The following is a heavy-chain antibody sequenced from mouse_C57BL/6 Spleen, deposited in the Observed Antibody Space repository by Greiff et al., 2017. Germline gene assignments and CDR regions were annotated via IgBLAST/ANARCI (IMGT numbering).Heavy chain of an antibody. Sequence: EVKVVESGGGLVQPGGSLSLSCAASGFTFTDYYMSWVRQPPGQALEWLGFIRNKANGSTSEYSASVKGRFTISRDNAESILYRQMKALRAEDRDTDDCARSPDYYGSSYIMDYWGQGTSVTVSS. V-gene: IGHV7-3*01. CDR1: GFTFTDYY. CDR2: IRNKANGSTS. J-gene: IGHJ4*01. CDR3: ARSPDYYGSSYIMDY. D-gene: IGHD1-1*01.